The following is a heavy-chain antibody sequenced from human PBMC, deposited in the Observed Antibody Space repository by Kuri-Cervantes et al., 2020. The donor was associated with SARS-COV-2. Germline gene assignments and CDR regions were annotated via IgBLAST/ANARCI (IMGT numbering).Heavy chain of an antibody. CDR3: AKDTLLWTPRGHNWFDP. Sequence: GESLKISCAASGFTFSSYAMHWVRQAPGKGLEWVAVISYDGSNKYYADSVKGRFTISRDNSKNTLYLQVNSVRAEDTAVYYCAKDTLLWTPRGHNWFDPWGQGTLVTVSS. D-gene: IGHD3/OR15-3a*01. V-gene: IGHV3-30-3*01. J-gene: IGHJ5*02. CDR2: ISYDGSNK. CDR1: GFTFSSYA.